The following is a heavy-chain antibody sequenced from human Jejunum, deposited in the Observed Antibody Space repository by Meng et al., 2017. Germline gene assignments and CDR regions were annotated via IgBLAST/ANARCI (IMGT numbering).Heavy chain of an antibody. D-gene: IGHD5-12*01. Sequence: SETLSLTCVISGDSVSSGSTAWHWIRQSPSRGLEWLGKTYYRSQWYNDYAVSVKSRITINPDTSKNQFSLQLISVSPEDTAVYYCARQYGYTSKYWGQGTLVTVSS. CDR3: ARQYGYTSKY. J-gene: IGHJ4*02. V-gene: IGHV6-1*01. CDR2: TYYRSQWYN. CDR1: GDSVSSGSTA.